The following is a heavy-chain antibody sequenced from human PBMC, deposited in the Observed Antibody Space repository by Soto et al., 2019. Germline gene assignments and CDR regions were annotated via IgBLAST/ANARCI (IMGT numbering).Heavy chain of an antibody. V-gene: IGHV1-18*01. CDR1: GYTFTNYG. J-gene: IGHJ4*02. CDR2: ISAYNGNT. CDR3: VREAEIASVPLPYF. D-gene: IGHD2-21*01. Sequence: QVQLVQSGAEVKEPGASVKVSCKASGYTFTNYGLTWVRQAPGQGLEWMGWISAYNGNTNYAQKLQGRGTMTRDTSTSKVYMELRSLTSDDTSVYYCVREAEIASVPLPYFWGQGTLVTVSS.